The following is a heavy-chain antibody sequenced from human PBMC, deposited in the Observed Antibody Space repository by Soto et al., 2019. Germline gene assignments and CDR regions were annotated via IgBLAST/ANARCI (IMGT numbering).Heavy chain of an antibody. D-gene: IGHD2-8*01. V-gene: IGHV3-23*01. Sequence: GGSLRLSCAASGFTFSSYAMSWVRQAPGKGLEWVSAISGSGGSTYYADSVKGRFTISRDNSKNTLYLQMNSLRAEDTAVYYCAKDLEPRKVSSPFDYWGQGTLVTVSS. J-gene: IGHJ4*02. CDR3: AKDLEPRKVSSPFDY. CDR2: ISGSGGST. CDR1: GFTFSSYA.